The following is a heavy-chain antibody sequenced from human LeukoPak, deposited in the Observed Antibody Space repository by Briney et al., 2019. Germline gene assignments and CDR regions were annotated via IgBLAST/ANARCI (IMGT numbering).Heavy chain of an antibody. CDR1: GFTFSSYA. D-gene: IGHD2-2*01. J-gene: IGHJ4*02. CDR3: ARYYCSTTSCYGRYFDY. V-gene: IGHV3-48*04. Sequence: GGSLRLSCAASGFTFSSYAMSWVRQAPGKGLEWVSYISSSGRTIYYADSVKGRFTISRDNAKNSLYLQMNSLRAEDTAVYYCARYYCSTTSCYGRYFDYWGQGTLVTVSS. CDR2: ISSSGRTI.